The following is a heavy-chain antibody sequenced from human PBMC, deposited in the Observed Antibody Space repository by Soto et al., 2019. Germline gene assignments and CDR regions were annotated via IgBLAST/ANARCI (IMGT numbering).Heavy chain of an antibody. V-gene: IGHV3-66*01. D-gene: IGHD4-4*01. CDR2: IYRDGAT. Sequence: PGGSLRLSCAASGLVVSVNHMAWVRQAPGKGLEWISNIYRDGATFYADSVKGRYSISRDNSKNTLHLQMNSLRDEDTALYYCVGMVDHSVDRAWFDPWGQGTQVTVSS. CDR1: GLVVSVNH. CDR3: VGMVDHSVDRAWFDP. J-gene: IGHJ5*02.